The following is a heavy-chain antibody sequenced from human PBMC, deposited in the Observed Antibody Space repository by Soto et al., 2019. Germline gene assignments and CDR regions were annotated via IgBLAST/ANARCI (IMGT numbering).Heavy chain of an antibody. CDR3: AQILVGRAVDGSYCYLDV. D-gene: IGHD6-19*01. J-gene: IGHJ6*03. V-gene: IGHV2-26*01. CDR2: IFSNVEK. Sequence: HVTLKESGPVLVKPTETLTLTCTVSGFSLASGKVGVTWIRQPPGKALEWLAHIFSNVEKSYRTSLKDRLTISEDTSKSQVVLTMTNVHPVDTATYSGAQILVGRAVDGSYCYLDVWGKGTPVTVSS. CDR1: GFSLASGKVG.